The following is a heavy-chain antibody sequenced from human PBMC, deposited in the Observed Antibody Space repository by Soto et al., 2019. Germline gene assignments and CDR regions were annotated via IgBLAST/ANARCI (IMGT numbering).Heavy chain of an antibody. V-gene: IGHV4-4*07. D-gene: IGHD1-1*01. Sequence: KTSETLSLTCTVSGASIRGFYWSWIRKSAGKGLEWIGRIYATGTTDYNPSLKSRVMMSVDTSKKQFSLKLRSVTAAYTAVYYCVRDGTKTLRDWFDPWGQGISVTVSS. CDR1: GASIRGFY. CDR2: IYATGTT. J-gene: IGHJ5*02. CDR3: VRDGTKTLRDWFDP.